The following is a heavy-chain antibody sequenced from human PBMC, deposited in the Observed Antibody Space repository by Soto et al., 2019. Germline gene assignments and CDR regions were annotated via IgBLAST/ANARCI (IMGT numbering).Heavy chain of an antibody. J-gene: IGHJ4*02. V-gene: IGHV4-59*08. Sequence: SETLSLTCTVSGGSLNNYYWSWIRQPPGKGLEWIGYTFHSGTTNYNPSLRSRVTISVDRSKNQFSLKVNYESTPDTAVPYWATGGHETEPKHFGYSGQGILVTV. CDR3: ATGGHETEPKHFGY. CDR1: GGSLNNYY. D-gene: IGHD2-21*02. CDR2: TFHSGTT.